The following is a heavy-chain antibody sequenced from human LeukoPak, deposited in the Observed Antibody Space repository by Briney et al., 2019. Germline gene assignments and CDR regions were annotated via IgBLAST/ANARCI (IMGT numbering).Heavy chain of an antibody. D-gene: IGHD3-3*01. Sequence: PSDTLSLTCTVSGGSISSYYWSWIRQPPGKGLEWIGYIYYSGSTNYNPYLKRRVTISVDSSKNQFSLKLSSVTAADTAVYYCARARAPITIFGVVITYFDYWGQGTLVTVSS. CDR1: GGSISSYY. CDR2: IYYSGST. V-gene: IGHV4-59*07. CDR3: ARARAPITIFGVVITYFDY. J-gene: IGHJ4*02.